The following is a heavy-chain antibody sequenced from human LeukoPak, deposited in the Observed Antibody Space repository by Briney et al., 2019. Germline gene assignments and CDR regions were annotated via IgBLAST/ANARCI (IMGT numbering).Heavy chain of an antibody. V-gene: IGHV1-46*01. CDR2: INPSGGST. CDR3: AKRGYDFRFDP. Sequence: GASVKVSCKASGYTFTSYYMHWVRQAPGQGLEWMGIINPSGGSTSYAQKFQGRVTMTRDRSTSTVYMNLSSLRSEDTAVYYCAKRGYDFRFDPWGQGTLVTVSS. D-gene: IGHD3/OR15-3a*01. J-gene: IGHJ5*02. CDR1: GYTFTSYY.